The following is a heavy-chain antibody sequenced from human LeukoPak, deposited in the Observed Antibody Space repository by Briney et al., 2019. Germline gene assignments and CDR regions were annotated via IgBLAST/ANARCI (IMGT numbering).Heavy chain of an antibody. V-gene: IGHV4-30-4*01. CDR3: ARVIITIFGVVTRRTDAFDI. J-gene: IGHJ3*02. CDR2: IYYSGST. D-gene: IGHD3-3*01. Sequence: PSQTLSLTCTVSGGSISSGDYYWRWIRQPPRKGLGCIGYIYYSGSTYYNPSLKSRVTISVDTSKNQFSLKLSSVTAADTAVYYCARVIITIFGVVTRRTDAFDIWGQGTMVTVSS. CDR1: GGSISSGDYY.